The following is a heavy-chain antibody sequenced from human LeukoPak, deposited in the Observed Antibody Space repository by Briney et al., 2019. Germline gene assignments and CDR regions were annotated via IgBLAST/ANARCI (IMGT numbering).Heavy chain of an antibody. CDR1: GFTFSSYS. Sequence: GGSLRLSCAASGFTFSSYSMNWVRQAPGKGLEWVSAISGSGGSTYYADSVKGRFTISRDNSKNTLYLQMNSLRAEDTAVYYCAKDSRPRRLVGFDYWGQGTLVTVSS. J-gene: IGHJ4*02. D-gene: IGHD6-19*01. CDR3: AKDSRPRRLVGFDY. V-gene: IGHV3-23*01. CDR2: ISGSGGST.